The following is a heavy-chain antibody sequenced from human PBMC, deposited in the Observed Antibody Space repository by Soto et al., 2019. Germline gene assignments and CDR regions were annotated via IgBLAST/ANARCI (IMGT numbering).Heavy chain of an antibody. D-gene: IGHD3-22*01. V-gene: IGHV1-69*13. CDR1: GGTFSSYA. Sequence: ASVKVSCKSAGGTFSSYAISWVRQAPGQGLEWMGGIIPIFGTANYAQKFQGRVTITADESTSTAYMELSSLRSEDTAVYYCARGGTMTSLSTLDVWGQGTTVTVSS. CDR2: IIPIFGTA. CDR3: ARGGTMTSLSTLDV. J-gene: IGHJ6*02.